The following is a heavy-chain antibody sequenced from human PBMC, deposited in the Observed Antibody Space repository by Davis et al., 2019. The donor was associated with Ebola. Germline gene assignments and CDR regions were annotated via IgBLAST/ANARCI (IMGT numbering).Heavy chain of an antibody. V-gene: IGHV4-59*01. Sequence: SETLSLTCAVYGVSFSGSYWSWIRQSPGNGLEWIGYIYYSGSTNYNPPLKSRVTISVDTSKNQFSLKLSSVTAADTAVYYCARGTLWFGELPSYYFDYWGQGTLVTVSS. D-gene: IGHD3-10*01. CDR1: GVSFSGSY. CDR2: IYYSGST. CDR3: ARGTLWFGELPSYYFDY. J-gene: IGHJ4*02.